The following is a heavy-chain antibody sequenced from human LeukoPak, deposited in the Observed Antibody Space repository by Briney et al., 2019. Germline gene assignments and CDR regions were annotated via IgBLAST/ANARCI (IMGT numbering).Heavy chain of an antibody. CDR3: ANPGLAAFDY. Sequence: PGGSLRLSCAVSGFTVSSNYMSWVRQAPGKGLEWVSVIYSGGSTYYAASVKGRFTISRDNSKNTLYLQMNSLRAEGTAVYYCANPGLAAFDYWGQGTLVTVSS. V-gene: IGHV3-53*01. J-gene: IGHJ4*02. D-gene: IGHD6-13*01. CDR1: GFTVSSNY. CDR2: IYSGGST.